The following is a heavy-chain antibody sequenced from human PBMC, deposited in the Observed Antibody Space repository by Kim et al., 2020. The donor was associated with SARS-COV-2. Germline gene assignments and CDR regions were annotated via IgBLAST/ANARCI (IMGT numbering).Heavy chain of an antibody. CDR1: GFTFSSYS. CDR2: ISSSSSYI. D-gene: IGHD2-15*01. Sequence: GGSLRLSCAASGFTFSSYSMNWVRQAPGKGLEWVSSISSSSSYIYYADSVKGRFTISRDNAKNSLYLQMNSLRAEDTAVYYCARGGGVVQRGIVVVVAAPNDYWGQGTLVTVSS. V-gene: IGHV3-21*01. CDR3: ARGGGVVQRGIVVVVAAPNDY. J-gene: IGHJ4*02.